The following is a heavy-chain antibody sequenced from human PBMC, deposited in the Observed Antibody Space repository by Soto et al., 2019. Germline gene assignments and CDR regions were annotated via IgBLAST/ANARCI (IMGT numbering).Heavy chain of an antibody. CDR3: ARDDWGSSSWFYYYGMDV. CDR1: GFTFSSYA. J-gene: IGHJ6*02. Sequence: GGSLRLSCAASGFTFSSYAMHWVRQAPGKGLEWVAVISYDGSNKYYADSVKGRFTISRDNSKNTLYLQMNSLRAEDTAVYYCARDDWGSSSWFYYYGMDVWGQGTTVTVSS. D-gene: IGHD6-13*01. CDR2: ISYDGSNK. V-gene: IGHV3-30-3*01.